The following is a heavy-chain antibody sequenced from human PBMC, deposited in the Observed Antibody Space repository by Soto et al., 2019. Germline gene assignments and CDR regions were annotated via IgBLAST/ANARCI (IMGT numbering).Heavy chain of an antibody. CDR2: IYYSGST. V-gene: IGHV4-59*01. CDR3: ASVRGGYFDY. J-gene: IGHJ4*02. CDR1: GGSISSYY. Sequence: TSETLSLTCTVSGGSISSYYWSWIRQPPGKGLEWIGYIYYSGSTNYNPSLKSRVTISVDTSKNQFSLKLSSVTAADTAVYYCASVRGGYFDYWGQGTLVTVSS.